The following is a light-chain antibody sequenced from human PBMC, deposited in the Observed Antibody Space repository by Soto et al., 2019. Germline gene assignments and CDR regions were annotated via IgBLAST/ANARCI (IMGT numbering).Light chain of an antibody. CDR2: GAS. J-gene: IGKJ4*01. V-gene: IGKV3-20*01. Sequence: EIVLTQSPGTLSLSPGERATLSCRASQSVSSSYLAWYQQKPGQAPRLLIYGASSRATGIPDRFSGSGSGTDFTITISRLEPEDLAVYYCHQYDSSPLTCGGGTKVEIK. CDR1: QSVSSSY. CDR3: HQYDSSPLT.